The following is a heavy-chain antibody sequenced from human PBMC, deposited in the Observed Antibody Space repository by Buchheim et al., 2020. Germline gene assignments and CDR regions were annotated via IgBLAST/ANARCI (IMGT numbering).Heavy chain of an antibody. CDR1: GFTFSSYE. CDR2: ISSSGSTI. CDR3: ARNSFGAAAGPTIVVVSYYFDY. J-gene: IGHJ4*02. Sequence: EVQLVESGGGLVQPGGSLRLSCAASGFTFSSYEMNWVRQAPGKGLEWVSYISSSGSTIYYADSVKGRFTISRDNAKNSLYLKMNSLRAEDTAVYYCARNSFGAAAGPTIVVVSYYFDYWGQGTL. D-gene: IGHD3-22*01. V-gene: IGHV3-48*03.